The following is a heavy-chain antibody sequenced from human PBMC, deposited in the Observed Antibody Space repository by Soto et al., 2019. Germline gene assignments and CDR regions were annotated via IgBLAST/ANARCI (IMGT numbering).Heavy chain of an antibody. CDR3: ARGPIPGSGSQQLVLEEPGYYGMDV. D-gene: IGHD6-13*01. CDR2: TYYRSKWYN. CDR1: GDSVSSNSAA. J-gene: IGHJ6*02. Sequence: SQTLSLTCAISGDSVSSNSAAWNWIRQSPSRGLEWLGRTYYRSKWYNDYAVSVKSRITINPDTSKNQFSLQLNSVTPEDTAVYYCARGPIPGSGSQQLVLEEPGYYGMDVWGQGTTVTVSS. V-gene: IGHV6-1*01.